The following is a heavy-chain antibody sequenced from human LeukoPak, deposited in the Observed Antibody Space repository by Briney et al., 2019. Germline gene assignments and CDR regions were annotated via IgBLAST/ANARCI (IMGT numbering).Heavy chain of an antibody. Sequence: GGSLRLCCAASGCTLSSYGMRWVRHAPVKGLESGSAISGSGGSTYYADSVKGRLTISRDNSKNTLYLQMNSLRAEDTAVYYCAKGLPGGGYYYFDYWGQGTLVTVSS. D-gene: IGHD3-22*01. CDR3: AKGLPGGGYYYFDY. V-gene: IGHV3-23*01. CDR1: GCTLSSYG. CDR2: ISGSGGST. J-gene: IGHJ4*02.